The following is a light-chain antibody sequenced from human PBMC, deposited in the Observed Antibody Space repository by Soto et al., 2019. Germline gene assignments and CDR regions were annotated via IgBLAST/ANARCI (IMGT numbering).Light chain of an antibody. CDR3: CSYAGSYTWV. CDR2: DVT. Sequence: QSALTQPRSVSGSPGQSVTLSCTGTDSDVGGYHYVSWYQQHPGKAPKLMIYDVTKRPSGVPDRFSGSKSGNTASLTISGLQADDEADYYCCSYAGSYTWVFGGGTKVTVL. CDR1: DSDVGGYHY. V-gene: IGLV2-11*01. J-gene: IGLJ3*02.